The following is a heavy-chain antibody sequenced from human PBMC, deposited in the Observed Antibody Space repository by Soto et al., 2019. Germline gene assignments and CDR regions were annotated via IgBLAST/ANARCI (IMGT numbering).Heavy chain of an antibody. D-gene: IGHD6-19*01. CDR3: AHVSTRYSSGWDRADY. J-gene: IGHJ4*02. CDR2: IYWNDDK. Sequence: SGPTLVNPTQTLTLTCTFSGFSLSTSGVGVGWIRQPPGKALEWLALIYWNDDKRYSPSLKSRLTITKDTSKNQVVLTMTNMDPVDTATYYCAHVSTRYSSGWDRADYWGQGTLVPVAS. CDR1: GFSLSTSGVG. V-gene: IGHV2-5*01.